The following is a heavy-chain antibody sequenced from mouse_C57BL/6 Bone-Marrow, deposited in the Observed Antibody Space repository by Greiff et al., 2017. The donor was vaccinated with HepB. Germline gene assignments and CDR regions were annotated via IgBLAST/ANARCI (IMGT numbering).Heavy chain of an antibody. J-gene: IGHJ4*01. V-gene: IGHV1-26*01. CDR1: GYTFTDYY. Sequence: VQLQQSGPELVKPGASVKISCKASGYTFTDYYMNWVKQSHGKSLEWIGDINPNNGGTSYNQKFKGKATLTVDKSSSTAYMELRSLTSEDSAVYYCARPGDYGYAMDYWGQGTSVTVSS. CDR3: ARPGDYGYAMDY. CDR2: INPNNGGT. D-gene: IGHD1-1*01.